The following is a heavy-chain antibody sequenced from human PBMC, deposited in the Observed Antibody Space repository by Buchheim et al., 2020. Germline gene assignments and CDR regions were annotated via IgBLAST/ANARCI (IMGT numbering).Heavy chain of an antibody. J-gene: IGHJ4*02. CDR3: ARVARSGSTTPLFDY. V-gene: IGHV3-30*04. D-gene: IGHD1-14*01. Sequence: QVQLVESGGGVVQPGRSLRLSCAASGFTFSSYAMHWVRQAPGKGLEWVAVISYDGSNKYYADSVKGRFTISRDNSKNTLSLQMNSLRAEDTAVYYCARVARSGSTTPLFDYWGQGT. CDR1: GFTFSSYA. CDR2: ISYDGSNK.